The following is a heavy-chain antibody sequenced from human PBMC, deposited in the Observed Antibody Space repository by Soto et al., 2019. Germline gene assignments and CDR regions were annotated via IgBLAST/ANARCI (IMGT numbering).Heavy chain of an antibody. J-gene: IGHJ4*02. D-gene: IGHD4-17*01. CDR3: ASSTVTPFDY. CDR1: GYTFTSYG. V-gene: IGHV1-18*01. CDR2: ISAYNGNT. Sequence: ASVKVSCKASGYTFTSYGISWVRQAPGQGLEWMGWISAYNGNTNYAQKLQGRVTITRDTSTSTAYMELSSLRSEDTAVYYCASSTVTPFDYWGQGTLVTVSS.